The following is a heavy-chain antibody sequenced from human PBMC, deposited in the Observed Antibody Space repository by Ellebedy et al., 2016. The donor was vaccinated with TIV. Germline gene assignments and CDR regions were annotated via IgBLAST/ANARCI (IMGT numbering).Heavy chain of an antibody. CDR1: GFTFISYG. Sequence: GESLKISCAASGFTFISYGMHWVRQAPGKGPESVAVISFDGSTPYYADFVQGRFNISSDNPKSTLYLEMNKLRIEDTAMYYCAKEKGYSGSYPHDLWGRGTLVTVSS. J-gene: IGHJ4*02. V-gene: IGHV3-30*18. D-gene: IGHD1-26*01. CDR3: AKEKGYSGSYPHDL. CDR2: ISFDGSTP.